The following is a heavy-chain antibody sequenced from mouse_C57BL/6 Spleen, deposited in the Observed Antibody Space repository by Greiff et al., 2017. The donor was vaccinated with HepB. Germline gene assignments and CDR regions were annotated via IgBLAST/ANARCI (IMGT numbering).Heavy chain of an antibody. J-gene: IGHJ3*01. CDR2: IHPNSGST. D-gene: IGHD2-2*01. CDR1: GYTFTSYW. CDR3: ARLKSESTMVTTRLAY. Sequence: VQLQESGAELVKPGASVKLSCKASGYTFTSYWMHWVKQRPGQGLEWIGMIHPNSGSTNYNEKFKSKATLTVDKSSSTAYMQLSSLTSEDSAVYYCARLKSESTMVTTRLAYWGQGTLVTVSA. V-gene: IGHV1-64*01.